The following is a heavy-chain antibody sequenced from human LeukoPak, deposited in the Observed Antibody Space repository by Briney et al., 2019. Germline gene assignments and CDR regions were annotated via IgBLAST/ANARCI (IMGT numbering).Heavy chain of an antibody. V-gene: IGHV1-69*06. Sequence: ASVKVSCKASGYTFTSYGISWVRQAPGQGLEWMGGIIPIFGTANYAQKFQGRVTITADKSTSTAYMELRSLRSDDTAVYYCARGDDLIQYYFDYWGQGTLVTVSS. CDR3: ARGDDLIQYYFDY. J-gene: IGHJ4*02. D-gene: IGHD5-18*01. CDR2: IIPIFGTA. CDR1: GYTFTSYG.